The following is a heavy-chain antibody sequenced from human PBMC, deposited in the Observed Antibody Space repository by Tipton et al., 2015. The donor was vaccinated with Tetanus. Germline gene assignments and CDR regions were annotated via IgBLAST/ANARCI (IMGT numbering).Heavy chain of an antibody. CDR3: ARVKSTTDGSDT. CDR1: GYTFTYNY. J-gene: IGHJ4*02. D-gene: IGHD5-24*01. CDR2: INPSDGST. Sequence: QSGPEVKTLGASVKVSCKASGYTFTYNYIHWVRQAPGQGLQWMGIINPSDGSTNYARFFQGRVTLTSDTSTGTVYMELSGLRYDDTAVYYCARVKSTTDGSDTWGQGTRVTVAS. V-gene: IGHV1-46*01.